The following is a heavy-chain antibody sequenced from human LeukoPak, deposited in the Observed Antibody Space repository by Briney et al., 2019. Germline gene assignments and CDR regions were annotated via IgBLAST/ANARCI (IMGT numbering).Heavy chain of an antibody. V-gene: IGHV4-59*10. CDR2: IYTSGST. D-gene: IGHD7-27*01. CDR3: AKANWGYPGYYYYYMDV. Sequence: SGTLSLTCAVYGGSFSGYYWSWIRQLPGKGLEWIGRIYTSGSTNYNPSLKSRVTISVDTSKNQFSLKLSSVTAADTAVYYCAKANWGYPGYYYYYMDVWGKGTTVTVSS. CDR1: GGSFSGYY. J-gene: IGHJ6*03.